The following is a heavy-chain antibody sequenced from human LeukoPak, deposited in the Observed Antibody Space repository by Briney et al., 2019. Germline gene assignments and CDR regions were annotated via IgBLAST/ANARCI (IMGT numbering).Heavy chain of an antibody. Sequence: ASVRVSCKVSGYTFTDYYMHWVQQAPGKGLEWMGLVDPEDGETIYAEKFQGRVTITADTSTDTAYKELSSLRSEDTAVYYRATLQGYCTNGVCFQREFDYWGQGTLVTVSS. V-gene: IGHV1-69-2*01. CDR2: VDPEDGET. CDR1: GYTFTDYY. J-gene: IGHJ4*02. CDR3: ATLQGYCTNGVCFQREFDY. D-gene: IGHD2-8*01.